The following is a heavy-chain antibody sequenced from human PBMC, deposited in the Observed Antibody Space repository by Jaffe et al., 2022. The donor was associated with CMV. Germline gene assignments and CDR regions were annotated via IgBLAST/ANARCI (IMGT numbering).Heavy chain of an antibody. V-gene: IGHV1-3*01. D-gene: IGHD3-3*01. CDR3: ARGYEDPDHPLLDY. J-gene: IGHJ4*02. CDR1: GNTFTDYS. CDR2: INAGNGHT. Sequence: QVQLVQSGAEVKKPGASVKVSCKTSGNTFTDYSIHWVRQAPGQRLEWMGWINAGNGHTRHAQTFQDRVTITRDTPATTAYMELSSLRSGDTAVYYCARGYEDPDHPLLDYWGQGTLVTVSS.